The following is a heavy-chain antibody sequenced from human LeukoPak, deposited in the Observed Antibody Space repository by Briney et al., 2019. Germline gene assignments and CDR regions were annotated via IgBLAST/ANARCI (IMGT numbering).Heavy chain of an antibody. Sequence: GGSLRLSCAASGFTFDDHTMHWVRQAPGKGLEWVSLISWLGGNTYYADSVKGRFTISRDNAKNSLYLQMNSLRAEDTAVYYCARQAVLGVATTDYYYMDVWGKGTTVTVSS. J-gene: IGHJ6*03. V-gene: IGHV3-43*01. D-gene: IGHD5-12*01. CDR2: ISWLGGNT. CDR1: GFTFDDHT. CDR3: ARQAVLGVATTDYYYMDV.